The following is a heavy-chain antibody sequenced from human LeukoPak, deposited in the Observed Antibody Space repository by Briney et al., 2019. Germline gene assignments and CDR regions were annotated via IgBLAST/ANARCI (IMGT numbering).Heavy chain of an antibody. CDR1: GGSISSGDYY. V-gene: IGHV4-30-4*01. J-gene: IGHJ4*02. CDR3: ATLYAPLYYFDY. Sequence: SETLFLTCTVSGGSISSGDYYWSWIRQPPGKGLEWIGYIYYSGSTYYNPSLKSRVTISVDTSKNQFSLKLSSVTAADTAVYYCATLYAPLYYFDYWGQGTLVTVSS. CDR2: IYYSGST. D-gene: IGHD5/OR15-5a*01.